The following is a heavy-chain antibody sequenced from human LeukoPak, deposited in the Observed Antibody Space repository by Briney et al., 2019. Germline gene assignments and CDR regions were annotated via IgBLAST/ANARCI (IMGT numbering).Heavy chain of an antibody. V-gene: IGHV4-34*01. Sequence: SETLSLTCAVYGGSFSGYYWSWIRQPPGKGLEWIGEINHSGGTKYNPSLKSRVTISVDTSKNQFSLRLSSVTAADTAVYYCARVTGYMIEDYFDYWGQGILVTVSS. J-gene: IGHJ4*02. CDR1: GGSFSGYY. CDR2: INHSGGT. D-gene: IGHD3-22*01. CDR3: ARVTGYMIEDYFDY.